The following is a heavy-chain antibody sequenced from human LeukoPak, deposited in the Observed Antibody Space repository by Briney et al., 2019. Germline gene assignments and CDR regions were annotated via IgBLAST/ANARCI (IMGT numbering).Heavy chain of an antibody. CDR1: GGSFSGYY. CDR2: INHSGST. D-gene: IGHD3-3*01. J-gene: IGHJ4*02. V-gene: IGHV4-34*01. Sequence: SETLSLTCAVYGGSFSGYYWSWIRQPPGKGLEWIGEINHSGSTNYNPSLKSRVTISVDTSKNQFSLKRSSVTAADTAVYYCARGAGSYDFWSGYSEHGEYYFDYWGQGTLVTVSS. CDR3: ARGAGSYDFWSGYSEHGEYYFDY.